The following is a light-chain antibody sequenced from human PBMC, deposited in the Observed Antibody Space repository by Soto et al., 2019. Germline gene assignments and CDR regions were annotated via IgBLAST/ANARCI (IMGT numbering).Light chain of an antibody. J-gene: IGKJ2*01. CDR3: QQYNNWYT. CDR1: QSVSSN. Sequence: DIVMPQSPATLSVSPWERATLSCRASQSVSSNLAWYQQKPGQAPRLLLYGASTRATGIPARFSGSGSGTEFTLTISSLQSEDFAVYYCQQYNNWYTFGQGTKLEIK. CDR2: GAS. V-gene: IGKV3-15*01.